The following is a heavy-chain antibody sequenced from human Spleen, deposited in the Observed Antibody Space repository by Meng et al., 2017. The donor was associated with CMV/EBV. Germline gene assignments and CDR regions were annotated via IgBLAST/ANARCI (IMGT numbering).Heavy chain of an antibody. Sequence: ASVKVSCKTSGFTFTNYGINWVRQAPGQGLEWMGGISGYNGHTNYAQKFQGRVTLTADTAASSAFMELRGLKPDDTAVYYCARDLTPAHDYWGPGTLVTVSS. V-gene: IGHV1-18*01. D-gene: IGHD2-15*01. CDR2: ISGYNGHT. CDR3: ARDLTPAHDY. CDR1: GFTFTNYG. J-gene: IGHJ4*02.